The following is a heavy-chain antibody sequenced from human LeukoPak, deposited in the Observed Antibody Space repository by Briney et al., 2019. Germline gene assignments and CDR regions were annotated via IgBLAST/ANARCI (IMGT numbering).Heavy chain of an antibody. J-gene: IGHJ4*02. CDR2: IIYSGNT. Sequence: PSETLSLTCIVSGGSTSSNNYYWGWIRQPPGKGLEWIGSIIYSGNTYYSASVKGRVTMSVDKSKNQFSLKLSSVTAADTAVYYCAREVSGLTHDYWGQGTLVTVSS. V-gene: IGHV4-39*07. CDR1: GGSTSSNNYY. D-gene: IGHD4/OR15-4a*01. CDR3: AREVSGLTHDY.